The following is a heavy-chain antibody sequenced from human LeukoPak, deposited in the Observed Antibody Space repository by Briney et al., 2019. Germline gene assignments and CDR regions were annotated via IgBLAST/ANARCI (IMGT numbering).Heavy chain of an antibody. CDR2: INPNSGGT. Sequence: ASVRLSCKASGYTVSPYYIHCWRQSAGQRRGWMGGINPNSGGTNSANKFQRRVTAKRDTYLSTDYMELSRLRSDDTAVYYCGSSSSSDYFDSWGEGALVTASS. CDR3: GSSSSSDYFDS. CDR1: GYTVSPYY. D-gene: IGHD6-6*01. V-gene: IGHV1-2*02. J-gene: IGHJ4*02.